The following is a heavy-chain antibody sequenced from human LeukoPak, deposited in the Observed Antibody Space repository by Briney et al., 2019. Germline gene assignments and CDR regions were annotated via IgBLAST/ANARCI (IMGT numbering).Heavy chain of an antibody. CDR1: GLTFNKYW. J-gene: IGHJ4*02. Sequence: SGGSLRLSCEASGLTFNKYWMTWVRQAPGKGLEWVANIKQDGSEKDYVDSVKGRFTISRDNAKNSLYLQMNSLRAEDTAVYYCAKVNVLRYFDWFPAAYYFDYWGQGTLVTVSS. D-gene: IGHD3-9*01. V-gene: IGHV3-7*03. CDR2: IKQDGSEK. CDR3: AKVNVLRYFDWFPAAYYFDY.